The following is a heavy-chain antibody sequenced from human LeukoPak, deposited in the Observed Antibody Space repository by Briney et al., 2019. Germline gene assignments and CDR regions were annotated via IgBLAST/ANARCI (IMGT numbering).Heavy chain of an antibody. J-gene: IGHJ4*02. CDR1: GGSISSSSYY. D-gene: IGHD5-12*01. V-gene: IGHV4-39*07. CDR2: IYYSGST. CDR3: ARENSGYDSEGPL. Sequence: SETLSLTCTVSGGSISSSSYYWGWIRQPPGKGLEWIGSIYYSGSTYYNPSLKSRVTISVDTSKNQFSLKLSSVTAADTAVYYCARENSGYDSEGPLWGQGTLVTVSS.